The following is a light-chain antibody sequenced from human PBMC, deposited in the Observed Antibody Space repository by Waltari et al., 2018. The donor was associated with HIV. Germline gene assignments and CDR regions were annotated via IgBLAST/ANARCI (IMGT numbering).Light chain of an antibody. Sequence: DIQMTQSPSSVSASVGDRVTITGRATQGISSWLAWYQQKPGKAPKLLISVASSLQSGVPSRFSGGGSGTDFTLTISCLQPEDFATYYCQQAKVFPLSFGGGTKVEIK. J-gene: IGKJ4*01. V-gene: IGKV1-12*01. CDR3: QQAKVFPLS. CDR2: VAS. CDR1: QGISSW.